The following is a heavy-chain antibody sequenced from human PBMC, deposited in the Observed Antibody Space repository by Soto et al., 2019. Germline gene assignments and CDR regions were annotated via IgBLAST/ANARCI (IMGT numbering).Heavy chain of an antibody. D-gene: IGHD3-22*01. CDR2: IWYDGSNK. J-gene: IGHJ4*02. Sequence: GGSLRLSCAASGFTFSSYGMHWVRQAPGKGLEWVAVIWYDGSNKYYADSVKGRFTISRDNSKNTLYLQMNSLRAEDTAVYYCARHYYDSSGYYYFDYWGQGTLVTVSS. CDR3: ARHYYDSSGYYYFDY. V-gene: IGHV3-33*01. CDR1: GFTFSSYG.